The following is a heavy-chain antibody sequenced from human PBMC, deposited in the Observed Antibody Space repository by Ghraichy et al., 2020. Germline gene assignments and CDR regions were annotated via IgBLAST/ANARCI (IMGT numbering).Heavy chain of an antibody. D-gene: IGHD3-22*01. Sequence: SETLSLTCTVSGYSISSGYYWGWIRQPPGKGLEWIGSIYHSGSTYYNPSLKSRVTISVDTSKNQFSLKLSSVTAADTAVYYCAGRITMIVGGRGPVDYWGQGTLVTVSS. J-gene: IGHJ4*02. CDR2: IYHSGST. CDR3: AGRITMIVGGRGPVDY. CDR1: GYSISSGYY. V-gene: IGHV4-38-2*02.